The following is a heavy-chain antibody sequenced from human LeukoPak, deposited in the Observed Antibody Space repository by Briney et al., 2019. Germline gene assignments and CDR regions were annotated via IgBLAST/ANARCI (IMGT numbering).Heavy chain of an antibody. CDR3: ARPNP. CDR1: DGSISSNSYY. Sequence: PSETLSLTCTVSDGSISSNSYYWGWIRQPPGKGLEWIGSISYSGRTYYNPSLESRVTISVDASKNQFSLELSSVTAADTAVYYCARPNPWGQGTMVTVSS. V-gene: IGHV4-39*01. CDR2: ISYSGRT. J-gene: IGHJ3*01.